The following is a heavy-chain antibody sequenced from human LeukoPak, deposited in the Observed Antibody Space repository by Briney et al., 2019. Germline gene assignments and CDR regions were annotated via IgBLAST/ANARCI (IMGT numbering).Heavy chain of an antibody. CDR2: ISWDGGST. V-gene: IGHV3-43*01. Sequence: GGSLRLSCAASGFTFDDYTMHWVRQAPGKGLEWVSLISWDGGSTYYADSVKGRFTISRDNSKNSLYLQMNSLRTEDTALYYCAKGATRYYYYMDVWGKGTTVTVSS. CDR1: GFTFDDYT. CDR3: AKGATRYYYYMDV. J-gene: IGHJ6*03.